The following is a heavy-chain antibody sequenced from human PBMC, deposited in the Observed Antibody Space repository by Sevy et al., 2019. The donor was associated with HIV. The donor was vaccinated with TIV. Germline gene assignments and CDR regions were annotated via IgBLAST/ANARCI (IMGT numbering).Heavy chain of an antibody. CDR1: GFSLTSTGVG. Sequence: SGPTLVNPTETLTLTCTFSGFSLTSTGVGVGWIRQPPGKAPEWLALIYWNDDQRYSPSLKNRVTITKDTSKNQVVLTMTNMDPVDTATYYCAHRGGVHFYDSTGYYTRAEYFQHWGQGTLVTVSS. CDR3: AHRGGVHFYDSTGYYTRAEYFQH. CDR2: IYWNDDQ. J-gene: IGHJ1*01. D-gene: IGHD3-22*01. V-gene: IGHV2-5*01.